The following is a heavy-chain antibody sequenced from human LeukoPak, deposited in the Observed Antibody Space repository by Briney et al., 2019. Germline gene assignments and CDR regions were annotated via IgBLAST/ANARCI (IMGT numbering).Heavy chain of an antibody. V-gene: IGHV4-59*12. J-gene: IGHJ5*02. CDR2: IYYSGTT. Sequence: SETLSLTCTVSGGSISSYYWSWIRHPPGKGLEWIGYIYYSGTTDYNPSLKSRVTISVDTSKNQFSLKLSSVTAADTAVYYCARSLRYFLSRGGFDPWGQGTLVTVSS. D-gene: IGHD3-9*01. CDR3: ARSLRYFLSRGGFDP. CDR1: GGSISSYY.